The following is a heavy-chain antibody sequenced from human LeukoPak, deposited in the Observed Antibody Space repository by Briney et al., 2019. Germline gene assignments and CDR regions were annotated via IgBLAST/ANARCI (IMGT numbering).Heavy chain of an antibody. CDR3: ARDHTMIPYYFDY. Sequence: ASVKVSCKASGGTFSSYAISWVRQVPGQGLEWMGRIIPIFGIANYAQKFQGRVTITADKSTSTAYMELSSLRSEDTAVYYCARDHTMIPYYFDYWGQGTLVTVSS. CDR1: GGTFSSYA. D-gene: IGHD3-22*01. J-gene: IGHJ4*02. V-gene: IGHV1-69*04. CDR2: IIPIFGIA.